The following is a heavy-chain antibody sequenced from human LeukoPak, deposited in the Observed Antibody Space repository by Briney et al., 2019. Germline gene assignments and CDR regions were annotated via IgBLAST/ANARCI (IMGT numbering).Heavy chain of an antibody. Sequence: ASVKVSCKASGYTFTSYGISWVRQAPGQGLEWMGWISAYNGNTNYAQKLQGRVTMTTDTSTSTAYMELRSLRSDDTAVYYCARTMYYYDSSGYYEGPGYWGQGTLVTVSS. CDR3: ARTMYYYDSSGYYEGPGY. CDR2: ISAYNGNT. CDR1: GYTFTSYG. J-gene: IGHJ4*02. V-gene: IGHV1-18*01. D-gene: IGHD3-22*01.